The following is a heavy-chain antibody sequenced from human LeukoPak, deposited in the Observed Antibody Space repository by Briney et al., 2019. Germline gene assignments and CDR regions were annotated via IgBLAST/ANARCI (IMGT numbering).Heavy chain of an antibody. Sequence: SETLSLTCTVSGGSISSYYWNWIRQPPGKGLEWIGYIYYSGSTNYNPSLKSRVTILVDTSNNQFSLKLSSVTAADTAVYYCARGQLDGWFDPWGQGTLVTVSS. V-gene: IGHV4-59*01. J-gene: IGHJ5*02. CDR1: GGSISSYY. CDR3: ARGQLDGWFDP. D-gene: IGHD5-24*01. CDR2: IYYSGST.